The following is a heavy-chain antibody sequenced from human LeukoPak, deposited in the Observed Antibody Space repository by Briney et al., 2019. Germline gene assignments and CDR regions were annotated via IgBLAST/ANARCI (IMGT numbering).Heavy chain of an antibody. V-gene: IGHV1-24*01. Sequence: GASAKVSCKVSGYTLTELSMHWVRQAPGKGLEWMGGFDPEDGETIYAQKFQGRVTLTEDTSTDTAYMELSSLRSEDTAVYYCATGGSGYYFTSFHYWGQGTLVTVSS. D-gene: IGHD3-22*01. CDR2: FDPEDGET. J-gene: IGHJ4*02. CDR3: ATGGSGYYFTSFHY. CDR1: GYTLTELS.